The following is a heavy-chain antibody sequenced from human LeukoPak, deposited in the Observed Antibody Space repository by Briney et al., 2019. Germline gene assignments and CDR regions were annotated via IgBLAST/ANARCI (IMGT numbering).Heavy chain of an antibody. CDR2: INPSGGST. J-gene: IGHJ4*02. Sequence: ASVKVSCKASGYTFTSYYMHWVRQAPGQGLEWMGIINPSGGSTSYAQKFQGRVTMTRDMSTSTVYMELSSLRSEDTAVYYCARDGDYYDSSGYPYYFDYWGQGTLATVSS. CDR3: ARDGDYYDSSGYPYYFDY. D-gene: IGHD3-22*01. CDR1: GYTFTSYY. V-gene: IGHV1-46*01.